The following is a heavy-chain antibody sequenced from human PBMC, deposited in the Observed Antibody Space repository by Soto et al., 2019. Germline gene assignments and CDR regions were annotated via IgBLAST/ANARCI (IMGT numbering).Heavy chain of an antibody. CDR1: GYTFTSYY. CDR2: INPSGGST. CDR3: ARDKREIQPTPAGVDV. D-gene: IGHD5-18*01. Sequence: ASVKVSCKASGYTFTSYYMHWVRQAPGQGLEWMGIINPSGGSTSYAQKFQGRVTMTRDTSTSTVYMELSSLRSEDTAVYYCARDKREIQPTPAGVDVWGQGTTVTVSS. J-gene: IGHJ6*02. V-gene: IGHV1-46*01.